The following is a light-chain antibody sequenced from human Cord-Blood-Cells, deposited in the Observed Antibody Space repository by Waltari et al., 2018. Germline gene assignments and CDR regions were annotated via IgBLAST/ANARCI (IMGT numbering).Light chain of an antibody. V-gene: IGKV3-20*01. CDR1: QSVSSSY. CDR3: QQYGSSPRT. CDR2: GAS. Sequence: VLTHSPGTLPLSPGGRATLHCRASQSVSSSYLAWYQQKPGQAPRLLIYGASSKATGIPDRFSGSGSGTDFTLTISRLEPEDFAVYYCQQYGSSPRTFGQGTKVEIK. J-gene: IGKJ1*01.